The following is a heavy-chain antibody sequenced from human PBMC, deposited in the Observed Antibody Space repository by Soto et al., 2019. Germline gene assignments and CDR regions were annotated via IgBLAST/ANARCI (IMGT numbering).Heavy chain of an antibody. CDR2: MNPNRGNT. D-gene: IGHD2-2*01. CDR1: GYTFTSYD. V-gene: IGHV1-8*01. CDR3: ARGDIVVVPAAPYAFDI. Sequence: QVQLVQSGAEVKKPGASVKVSCKASGYTFTSYDINWVRQATGQGLEWMGWMNPNRGNTGYAQKFQGRVTMTRNTSISTAYMELSSLRSEDTAVYYCARGDIVVVPAAPYAFDIWGQGTMVTVSS. J-gene: IGHJ3*02.